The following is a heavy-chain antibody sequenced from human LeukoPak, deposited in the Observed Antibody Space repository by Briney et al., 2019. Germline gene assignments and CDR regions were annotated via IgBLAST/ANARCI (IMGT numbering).Heavy chain of an antibody. V-gene: IGHV1-2*02. Sequence: ASVKVSCKASGYTYTGYYMHWVRQAPGQGLEWMGWINPNSGGTNYAQKFQGRVTMTRDTSISTAYMELSRLRSDGTAVYYCARDLTFGEGWFDPWGQGTLVTVSS. CDR3: ARDLTFGEGWFDP. J-gene: IGHJ5*02. CDR2: INPNSGGT. D-gene: IGHD3-10*01. CDR1: GYTYTGYY.